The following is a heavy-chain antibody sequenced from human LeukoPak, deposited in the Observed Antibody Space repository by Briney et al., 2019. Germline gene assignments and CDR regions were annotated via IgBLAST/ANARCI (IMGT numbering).Heavy chain of an antibody. D-gene: IGHD6-19*01. CDR2: IYYSGST. Sequence: PSETLSLTCTVSGGSISSYYWSWIRQPPGKGLEWIGYIYYSGSTSYNPSLKSRVTISVDTSKNQFSLKLSSVTAADTAVYYCARDLDSSGWYPHAFDIWGQGTMVTVSS. CDR1: GGSISSYY. J-gene: IGHJ3*02. CDR3: ARDLDSSGWYPHAFDI. V-gene: IGHV4-59*01.